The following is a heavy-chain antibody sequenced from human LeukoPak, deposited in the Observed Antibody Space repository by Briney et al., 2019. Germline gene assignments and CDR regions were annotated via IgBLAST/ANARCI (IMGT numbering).Heavy chain of an antibody. CDR3: ARDPGIAAAGTVGYFDS. J-gene: IGHJ4*02. CDR2: IKQEGSAR. D-gene: IGHD6-13*01. CDR1: GFSFSSYW. V-gene: IGHV3-7*01. Sequence: GGSLRLSCVASGFSFSSYWMSWVRQSPGKGLECVANIKQEGSARYYVASVTGRFTISRDNAMNSLYLQMNSLRVEDTAVYYCARDPGIAAAGTVGYFDSWGQGILVTVSS.